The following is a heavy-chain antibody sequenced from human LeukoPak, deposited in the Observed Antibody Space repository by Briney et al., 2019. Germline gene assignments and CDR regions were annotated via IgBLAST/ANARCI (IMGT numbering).Heavy chain of an antibody. CDR3: ARGGLDTKRGGYFDF. J-gene: IGHJ4*02. CDR2: ISHSGTT. V-gene: IGHV4-34*01. D-gene: IGHD5-18*01. CDR1: GGSFSGFY. Sequence: SETLSPTCAVYGGSFSGFYWSWIRQPPGKGLEWIGEISHSGTTYYNPSLESRVTVSVDTSKSQFSLRLSSVTAADTAVYYCARGGLDTKRGGYFDFWGQGILVTVSS.